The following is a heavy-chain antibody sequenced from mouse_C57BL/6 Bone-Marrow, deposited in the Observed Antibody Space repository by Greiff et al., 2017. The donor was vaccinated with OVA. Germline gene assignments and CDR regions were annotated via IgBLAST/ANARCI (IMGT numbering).Heavy chain of an antibody. D-gene: IGHD2-1*01. Sequence: VQVVESGPGLVQPSQSLSITCTVSGFSLTSYGVHWVRQSPGKGLEWLGVIWSGGSTDYNAALISRMSISKNNSKSQVFFKINSLQADDTAIYYCATYGNWYFDVWGTGTTVTVSS. J-gene: IGHJ1*03. V-gene: IGHV2-2*01. CDR2: IWSGGST. CDR1: GFSLTSYG. CDR3: ATYGNWYFDV.